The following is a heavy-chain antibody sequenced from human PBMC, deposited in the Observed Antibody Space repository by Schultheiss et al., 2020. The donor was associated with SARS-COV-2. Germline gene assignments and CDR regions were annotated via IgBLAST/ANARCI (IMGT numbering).Heavy chain of an antibody. V-gene: IGHV3-11*04. CDR3: ARDRVGCSSTSCYIYYYYGMDV. CDR1: GFTFSDYY. CDR2: ISSSGSTI. Sequence: GGSLRLSCAASGFTFSDYYMSWIRQAPGKGLEWVSYISSSGSTIYYADSVEGRFTISRDNAKNSLYLQMNSLRDEDTAVYYCARDRVGCSSTSCYIYYYYGMDVWGQGTTVTVSS. D-gene: IGHD2-2*02. J-gene: IGHJ6*02.